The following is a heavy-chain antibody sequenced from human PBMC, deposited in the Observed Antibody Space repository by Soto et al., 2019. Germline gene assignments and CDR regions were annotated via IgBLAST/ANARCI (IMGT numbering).Heavy chain of an antibody. CDR1: GGSISSYY. V-gene: IGHV4-59*01. D-gene: IGHD4-17*01. Sequence: SETLSLTCTVSGGSISSYYWSWIRQPPGKGLEWIGYIYYSGSTNYNPSLKSRVTISVDTSKNQFSLKLSSVTAADTAVYYCARGYGDYERYFDYWGQGTLVTVSS. J-gene: IGHJ4*02. CDR3: ARGYGDYERYFDY. CDR2: IYYSGST.